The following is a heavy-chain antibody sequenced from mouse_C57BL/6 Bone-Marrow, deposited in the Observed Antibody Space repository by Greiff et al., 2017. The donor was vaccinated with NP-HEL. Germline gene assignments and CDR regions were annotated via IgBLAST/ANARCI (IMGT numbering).Heavy chain of an antibody. Sequence: VQLQQPGAELVKPGASVTMSCKASGYTFTSYWITWVKQRPGQGLEWIGDIYPGSGSTNYNEKFKSKATLTVDTSSSTAYMQLSSLTSEDSAVYYCAREEGIYYGNYEFAYWGQGTLVTVSA. D-gene: IGHD2-1*01. CDR2: IYPGSGST. J-gene: IGHJ3*01. V-gene: IGHV1-55*01. CDR1: GYTFTSYW. CDR3: AREEGIYYGNYEFAY.